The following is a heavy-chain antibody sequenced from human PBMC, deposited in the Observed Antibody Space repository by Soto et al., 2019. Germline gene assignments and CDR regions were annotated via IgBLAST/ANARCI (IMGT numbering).Heavy chain of an antibody. J-gene: IGHJ6*02. Sequence: GFSFGTYWRGWVRQAPGKGLEWVANIKQDGSEKNYVDSVKGRFTISRDNAKNSLFLQMNSLRAEDTAVYYCARATTAYYGMDVWGPGTTVTVSS. CDR2: IKQDGSEK. CDR3: ARATTAYYGMDV. CDR1: GFSFGTYW. D-gene: IGHD4-17*01. V-gene: IGHV3-7*03.